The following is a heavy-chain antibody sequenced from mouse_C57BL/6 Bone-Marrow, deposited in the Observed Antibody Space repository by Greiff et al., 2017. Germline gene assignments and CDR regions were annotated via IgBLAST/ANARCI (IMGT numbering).Heavy chain of an antibody. D-gene: IGHD2-1*01. Sequence: QVHVKQSGAELVRPGSSVKLSCKASGYTFTSYWMHWVKQRPIQGLEWIGNIDPSDSETHYNQKFKDKATLTVDKSSSTAYMQLSSLTSEDSAVYYCASYGNYGYWGQGTTLTVSS. CDR1: GYTFTSYW. V-gene: IGHV1-52*01. CDR3: ASYGNYGY. CDR2: IDPSDSET. J-gene: IGHJ2*01.